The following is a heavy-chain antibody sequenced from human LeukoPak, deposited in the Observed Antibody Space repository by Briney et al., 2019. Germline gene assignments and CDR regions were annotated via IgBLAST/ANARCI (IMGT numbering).Heavy chain of an antibody. Sequence: GVSLRLSCAASGFTFSSYAMSWVRQAPGQGLEWVSSISGCDGSTYYADSVKGRFTISRDNSKNTLYLQMSSVRAEDTAVYYCAKTFGSYRSFFDYWGQGTLVTVSS. V-gene: IGHV3-23*01. CDR3: AKTFGSYRSFFDY. CDR1: GFTFSSYA. CDR2: ISGCDGST. D-gene: IGHD3-16*02. J-gene: IGHJ4*02.